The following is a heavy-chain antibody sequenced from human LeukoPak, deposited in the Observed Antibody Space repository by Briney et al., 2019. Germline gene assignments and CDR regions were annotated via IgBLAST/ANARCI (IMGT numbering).Heavy chain of an antibody. J-gene: IGHJ4*02. D-gene: IGHD3-22*01. V-gene: IGHV3-30-3*01. Sequence: PGTSLRLSCAASGFTFSSYAMHWVRQAPGKGLEWVALISYDETYIYYADSVKGRFTISRDNSKNTLYLQMNSLRAEDTAVYYCAKVTSNYYDSSGYYDYWGQGTLVTVSS. CDR2: ISYDETYI. CDR3: AKVTSNYYDSSGYYDY. CDR1: GFTFSSYA.